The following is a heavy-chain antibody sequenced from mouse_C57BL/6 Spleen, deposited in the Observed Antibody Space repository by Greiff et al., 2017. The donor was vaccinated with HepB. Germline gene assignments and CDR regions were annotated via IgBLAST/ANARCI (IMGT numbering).Heavy chain of an antibody. CDR3: ARTYYSNPFDY. J-gene: IGHJ2*01. D-gene: IGHD2-5*01. CDR2: IYPGGGYT. V-gene: IGHV1-63*01. Sequence: VQLQQSGAELVRPGTSVKMSCKASGYTFTNYWIGWAKQRPGHGLEWIGDIYPGGGYTNYNEKFKGKATLTADKSSSTAYMQISSLSSEDSAIYYCARTYYSNPFDYWGQGTTLTVSS. CDR1: GYTFTNYW.